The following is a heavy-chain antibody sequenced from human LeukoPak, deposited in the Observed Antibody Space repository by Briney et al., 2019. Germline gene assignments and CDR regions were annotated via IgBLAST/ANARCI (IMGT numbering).Heavy chain of an antibody. CDR3: ARITDPDYRSGWSGADY. CDR1: GGSLGNYY. V-gene: IGHV4-4*07. Sequence: SETLSLTCTVSGGSLGNYYWSWIRQPAGKGLEWIGRIYPTGHTHYNPFLKSRVTMSVDTSKNQFSLKMTSLTAADTAVYYCARITDPDYRSGWSGADYWGRGTQVTVSA. CDR2: IYPTGHT. J-gene: IGHJ4*02. D-gene: IGHD6-19*01.